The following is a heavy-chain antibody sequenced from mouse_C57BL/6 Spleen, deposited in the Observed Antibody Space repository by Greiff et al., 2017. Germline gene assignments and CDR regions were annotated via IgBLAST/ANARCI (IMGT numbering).Heavy chain of an antibody. CDR3: ARHEEGSLFAY. J-gene: IGHJ3*01. Sequence: EVKVVESGGGLVQPGGSLKLPCAASGFTFSDYYMYWVRQTPEKRLEWVAYISNGGGSTYYPDTVKGRFTISRDNAKNTLYLQMSRLKSEDTAMYYCARHEEGSLFAYWGQGTLVTVSA. CDR2: ISNGGGST. D-gene: IGHD6-2*01. CDR1: GFTFSDYY. V-gene: IGHV5-12*01.